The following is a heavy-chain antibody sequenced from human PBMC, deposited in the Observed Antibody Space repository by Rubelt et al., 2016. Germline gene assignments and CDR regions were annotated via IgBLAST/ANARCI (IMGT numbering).Heavy chain of an antibody. D-gene: IGHD7-27*01. CDR2: LSASGGDT. CDR1: NYA. Sequence: NYAMNWVRQAPGKGLEWVSALSASGGDTHYTDTVKGRFTISRDNSKNTLYLQMNSLRAEDTAVYYCARDLNWAFDYWGQGTLVTVSS. CDR3: ARDLNWAFDY. V-gene: IGHV3-23*01. J-gene: IGHJ4*02.